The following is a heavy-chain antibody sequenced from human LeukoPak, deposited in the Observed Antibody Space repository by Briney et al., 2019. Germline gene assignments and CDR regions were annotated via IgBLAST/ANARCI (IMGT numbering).Heavy chain of an antibody. CDR1: GYTFASFW. V-gene: IGHV5-51*01. CDR2: IYPGDSDT. J-gene: IGHJ6*03. Sequence: GESLKISCQASGYTFASFWIAWVRQMPGKGLEWMGVIYPGDSDTRYSPSFQGQVTISADKSISTAYLQWSSLKASDTAMYYCARVYSSSTYYYYYYMDVWGKGTTVTVSS. CDR3: ARVYSSSTYYYYYYMDV. D-gene: IGHD6-6*01.